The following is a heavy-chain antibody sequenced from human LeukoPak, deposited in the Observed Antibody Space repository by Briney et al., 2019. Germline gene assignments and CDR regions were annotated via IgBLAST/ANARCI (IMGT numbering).Heavy chain of an antibody. CDR2: INPSGGST. V-gene: IGHV1-46*01. D-gene: IGHD2-15*01. J-gene: IGHJ6*02. CDR1: GYIFTSNY. CDR3: ARGGKLGYCSGGTCPRFGAYYGMDV. Sequence: GASVKVSCKASGYIFTSNYMHWVRQAPGQGLEWMGIINPSGGSTSYAQKFQGRVTMTRDTSTSTVYMELSSLRSEGTAVYYCARGGKLGYCSGGTCPRFGAYYGMDVWGQGTTVTVSS.